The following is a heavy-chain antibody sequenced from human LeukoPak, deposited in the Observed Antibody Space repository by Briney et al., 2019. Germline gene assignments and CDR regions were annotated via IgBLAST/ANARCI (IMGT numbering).Heavy chain of an antibody. CDR2: ISSSSSTI. D-gene: IGHD1-14*01. CDR1: GFTFSSYS. J-gene: IGHJ3*02. CDR3: ARANRQDAFDI. V-gene: IGHV3-48*01. Sequence: GGSLRLSCAASGFTFSSYSMNWVRQAPGKGLEWVSYISSSSSTIYYADSVKGRFTISRDNAKNSLYLQMNSLRAEDTAVYYCARANRQDAFDIRGQGTMVPVSS.